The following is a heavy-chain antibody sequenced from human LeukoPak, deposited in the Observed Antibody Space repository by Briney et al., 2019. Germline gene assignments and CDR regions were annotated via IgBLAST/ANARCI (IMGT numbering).Heavy chain of an antibody. CDR2: ISSSGSTT. V-gene: IGHV3-11*01. D-gene: IGHD6-13*01. CDR1: GFTFSDYY. Sequence: GGSLRLLCAASGFTFSDYYMSWIRQAPGKGLEWVSYISSSGSTTYYADSVKGRFTISRDNAKNSLYLQMNSLRAEDTAVYYCARAGSSSRRGWFDPWGQGTLVTVSS. CDR3: ARAGSSSRRGWFDP. J-gene: IGHJ5*02.